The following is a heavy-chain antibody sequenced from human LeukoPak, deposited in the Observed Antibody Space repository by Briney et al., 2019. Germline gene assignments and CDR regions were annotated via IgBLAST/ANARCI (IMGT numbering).Heavy chain of an antibody. D-gene: IGHD5/OR15-5a*01. CDR2: IYYSGST. V-gene: IGHV4-39*01. CDR1: DGSISSSSYY. CDR3: ARLYENNWFDP. Sequence: PSETLSLTCTVSDGSISSSSYYWGWIRQPPGKGLEWIGSIYYSGSTYYSPSLKSRVAISVDTPKNQFSLKLSSVTAADTAVYYCARLYENNWFDPWGQGTLVTVSS. J-gene: IGHJ5*02.